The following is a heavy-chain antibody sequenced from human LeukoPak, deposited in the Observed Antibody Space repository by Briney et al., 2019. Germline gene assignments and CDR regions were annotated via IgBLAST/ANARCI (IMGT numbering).Heavy chain of an antibody. D-gene: IGHD3-22*01. Sequence: SETLSLTCAVYGGSFSGYYWSWIRQPPGKGLEWIGEINHSGSTNYNPSLKSRVTISVDTSKNQFSLKLSSVTAADTAVYYCARRPDTYYYDSSGYYSPRDDAFDIWGQGTMVTVSS. CDR1: GGSFSGYY. V-gene: IGHV4-34*01. J-gene: IGHJ3*02. CDR3: ARRPDTYYYDSSGYYSPRDDAFDI. CDR2: INHSGST.